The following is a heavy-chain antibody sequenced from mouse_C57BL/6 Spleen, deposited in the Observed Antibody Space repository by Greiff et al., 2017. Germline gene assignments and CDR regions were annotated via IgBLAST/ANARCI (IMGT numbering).Heavy chain of an antibody. CDR3: ANWDEAMDY. CDR2: IDPSDSYT. V-gene: IGHV1-69*01. D-gene: IGHD4-1*01. CDR1: GYTFTSYW. Sequence: VKLQESGAELVMPGASVKLSCKASGYTFTSYWMHWVKQRPGQGLEWIGEIDPSDSYTNYNQKFKGKSTLTVDKSSSTAYMQLSSLTSEDSAVYYCANWDEAMDYWGQGTSVTVSS. J-gene: IGHJ4*01.